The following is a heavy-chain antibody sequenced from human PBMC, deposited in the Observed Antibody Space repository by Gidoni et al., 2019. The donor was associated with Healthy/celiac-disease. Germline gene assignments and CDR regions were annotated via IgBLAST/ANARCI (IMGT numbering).Heavy chain of an antibody. CDR1: GGSISSGSYY. V-gene: IGHV4-61*02. Sequence: QVQLQESGPGLVKPSQTLSLTCTVSGGSISSGSYYWSWIRQPAGKGLEWIGRIYTSGSTNYNPSLKSRVTISVDTSKNQFSLKLSSVTAADTAVYYCARTFQDSGYDFDYWGQGTLVTVSS. D-gene: IGHD5-12*01. CDR2: IYTSGST. CDR3: ARTFQDSGYDFDY. J-gene: IGHJ4*02.